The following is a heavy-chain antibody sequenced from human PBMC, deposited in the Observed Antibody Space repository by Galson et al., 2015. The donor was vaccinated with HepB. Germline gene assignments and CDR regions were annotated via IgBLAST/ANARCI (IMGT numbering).Heavy chain of an antibody. V-gene: IGHV1-3*01. CDR2: INAGNGNT. J-gene: IGHJ6*02. Sequence: SVKVSCKASGYTFTSYAMHWVRQAPGQRLEWMGWINAGNGNTKYSQKFQGRVTITRDTSASTAYMELSSLRSEDTAVYYCARDKYSSGWYGYYYYYGMDVWGQGTTVTVSS. CDR3: ARDKYSSGWYGYYYYYGMDV. CDR1: GYTFTSYA. D-gene: IGHD6-19*01.